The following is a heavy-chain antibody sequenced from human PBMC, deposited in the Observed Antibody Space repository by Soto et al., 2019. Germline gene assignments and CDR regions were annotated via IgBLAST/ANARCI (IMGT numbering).Heavy chain of an antibody. Sequence: SETLSLTCTVSGGSISSGDYYWSWIRQPPGKGLEWIGYIYYSGSTYYNPSLKSRVTISVDTSKNQFSLKLSSVTAADTAVYYCARDLGYSGYYYYGIDVWGQGTTVTVSS. CDR2: IYYSGST. CDR3: ARDLGYSGYYYYGIDV. D-gene: IGHD4-4*01. J-gene: IGHJ6*02. V-gene: IGHV4-30-4*01. CDR1: GGSISSGDYY.